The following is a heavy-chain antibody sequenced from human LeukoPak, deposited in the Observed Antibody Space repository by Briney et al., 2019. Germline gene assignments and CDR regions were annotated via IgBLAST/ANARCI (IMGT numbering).Heavy chain of an antibody. D-gene: IGHD5-12*01. V-gene: IGHV3-30*18. CDR3: AKGSSGYSGYRSWFDP. J-gene: IGHJ5*02. CDR2: ISYDGSNK. CDR1: GFTFSSYG. Sequence: GRSLRLSCAASGFTFSSYGMHWVRQAPGKGLEWVAVISYDGSNKYYADSVKGRFTISRDNSKNTLYLQMNSLRAEDTAVYYCAKGSSGYSGYRSWFDPWGQGTLVTVSS.